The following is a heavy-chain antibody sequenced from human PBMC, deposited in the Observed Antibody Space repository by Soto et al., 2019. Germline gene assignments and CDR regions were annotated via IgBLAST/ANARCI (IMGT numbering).Heavy chain of an antibody. V-gene: IGHV4-38-2*02. CDR2: IYHSGTT. Sequence: SETLSLTCAVSGYSISSGFHWGWIRQPPGKGLEWIGSIYHSGTTYYNPSLKSRVTISVDTSKNQFSLKLRSVTAADTAVYYCARDSLAEIGHWGQGTFVTVSS. CDR1: GYSISSGFH. CDR3: ARDSLAEIGH. J-gene: IGHJ4*02. D-gene: IGHD2-15*01.